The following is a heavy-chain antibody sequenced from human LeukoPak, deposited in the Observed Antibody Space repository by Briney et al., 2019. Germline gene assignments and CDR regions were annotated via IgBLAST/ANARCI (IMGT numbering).Heavy chain of an antibody. CDR1: GFTFSSYG. Sequence: GRSLRLSCAASGFTFSSYGMHWVRQAPGKGLEWVAVISYDGSNKYYADSVKGRFTISRDNSKNTLYLQMSSLRAEDTAVYYCVKRKYCSGGSCYSDYFDYWGQGTLVTVSS. CDR2: ISYDGSNK. J-gene: IGHJ4*02. D-gene: IGHD2-15*01. CDR3: VKRKYCSGGSCYSDYFDY. V-gene: IGHV3-30*18.